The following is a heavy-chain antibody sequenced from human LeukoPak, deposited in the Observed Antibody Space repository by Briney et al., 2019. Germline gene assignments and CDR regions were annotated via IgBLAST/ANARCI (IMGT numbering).Heavy chain of an antibody. J-gene: IGHJ4*02. V-gene: IGHV3-74*01. D-gene: IGHD5-12*01. CDR1: GFTFSSYW. CDR3: ATYSESYHAIDY. Sequence: PGGSLRLSCAASGFTFSSYWMHWVRQAPGKGLVWVSRINSEGTSTSYADSVKGRFTISRDNAENTLYLQMNSLRADDTAVYYCATYSESYHAIDYWGQGTLVTVSS. CDR2: INSEGTST.